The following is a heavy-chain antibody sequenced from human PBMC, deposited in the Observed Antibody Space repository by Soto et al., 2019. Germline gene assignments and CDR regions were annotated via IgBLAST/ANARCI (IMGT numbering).Heavy chain of an antibody. CDR3: AGSKASSGYFDFDY. D-gene: IGHD3-22*01. J-gene: IGHJ4*02. CDR1: GYTLTELS. V-gene: IGHV1-24*01. CDR2: FDPEDGET. Sequence: ASVKVSCKVSGYTLTELSMHWVRQALGKGLEWMGGFDPEDGETIYSQKFQGRVNMTEDTSTGTAYMELSSLRSEETAVYYCAGSKASSGYFDFDYWGQGTLVTVSS.